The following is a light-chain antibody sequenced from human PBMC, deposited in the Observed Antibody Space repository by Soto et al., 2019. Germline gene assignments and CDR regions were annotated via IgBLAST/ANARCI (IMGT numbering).Light chain of an antibody. J-gene: IGKJ5*01. CDR1: QSVSSR. Sequence: EIGLAQSPATLSSSPGERATLSCRASQSVSSRLAWYQQKPGQAPRLLISGASSRATGIPDRFSGSGSGTDFTLTISRLEPEDFALYYCQHYVERSPITFGQRRR. CDR2: GAS. CDR3: QHYVERSPIT. V-gene: IGKV3-20*01.